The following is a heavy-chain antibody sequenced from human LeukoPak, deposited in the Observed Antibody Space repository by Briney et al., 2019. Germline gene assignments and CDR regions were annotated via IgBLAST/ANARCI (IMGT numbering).Heavy chain of an antibody. D-gene: IGHD2-15*01. CDR1: GFSFSSSW. CDR3: AGDGASRGAPDEY. Sequence: TGGSLRLSCAASGFSFSSSWMTWVRQAPGKGLEWVAVVPHDGSSKYYTDSVKGRFTISRDNSKNTLYLQMNSLRGEDTAVYYCAGDGASRGAPDEYWGEGTLVTVSS. J-gene: IGHJ4*02. V-gene: IGHV3-30-3*01. CDR2: VPHDGSSK.